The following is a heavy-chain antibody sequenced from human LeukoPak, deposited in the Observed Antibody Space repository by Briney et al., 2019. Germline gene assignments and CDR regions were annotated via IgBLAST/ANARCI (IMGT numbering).Heavy chain of an antibody. CDR2: IYYSGST. J-gene: IGHJ3*02. CDR3: ARVKKNRQRWLQLVGLGAFDI. CDR1: GGSISSYY. V-gene: IGHV4-59*01. D-gene: IGHD5-24*01. Sequence: PSETLSLTCTVSGGSISSYYWSWIRQPPGKGLEWIGYIYYSGSTNYNPSLKSRVTISVDTSKNQFSLKLSSVTAADTAVYYCARVKKNRQRWLQLVGLGAFDIWGQGTMVTVSS.